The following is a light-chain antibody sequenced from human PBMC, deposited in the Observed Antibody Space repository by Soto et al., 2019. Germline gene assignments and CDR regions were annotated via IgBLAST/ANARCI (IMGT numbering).Light chain of an antibody. J-gene: IGKJ1*01. V-gene: IGKV1-5*01. CDR1: QIISSW. Sequence: DIQMTQSPSTLSASVGDRVTITCRASQIISSWLAWYQQKPGKAPKLLIYDVSSLESGVPSRFSASGHGTEFTVTISSMQPDDYATYYCQQYNTFWTFGQGTKVEIK. CDR2: DVS. CDR3: QQYNTFWT.